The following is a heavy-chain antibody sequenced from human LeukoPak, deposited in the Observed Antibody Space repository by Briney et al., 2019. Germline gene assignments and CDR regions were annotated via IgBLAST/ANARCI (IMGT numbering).Heavy chain of an antibody. D-gene: IGHD3-22*01. CDR3: ARSNNYYESSGYYAKTRRDFDY. CDR2: INPSGGST. V-gene: IGHV1-46*01. CDR1: GYTFTSYY. Sequence: GASVKDSCKASGYTFTSYYMHWVRQAPGQGLEWMGIINPSGGSTSYAQKFQGRVTMTRATSTSTVYMELSSLRSEDTAVYYCARSNNYYESSGYYAKTRRDFDYWGQGTLVTVSS. J-gene: IGHJ4*02.